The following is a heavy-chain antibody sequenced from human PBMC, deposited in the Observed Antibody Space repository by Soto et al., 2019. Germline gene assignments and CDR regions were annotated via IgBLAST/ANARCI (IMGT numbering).Heavy chain of an antibody. V-gene: IGHV4-30-2*01. D-gene: IGHD2-15*01. Sequence: SETLSLTCAVSGGSISSGGYSWSWIRQPPGKGLEWIGYIYHSGSTYYNPSLKSRVTIPVDGSKNQFSLKLSSVTAADTAVYYCARFVPCSDGTCALEYWGQGTLVTVSS. CDR2: IYHSGST. J-gene: IGHJ4*02. CDR3: ARFVPCSDGTCALEY. CDR1: GGSISSGGYS.